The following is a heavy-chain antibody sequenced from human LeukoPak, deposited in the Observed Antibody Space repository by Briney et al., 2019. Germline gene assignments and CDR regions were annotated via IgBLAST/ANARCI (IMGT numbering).Heavy chain of an antibody. CDR2: ISHRGTT. Sequence: SETLSLTCAVYGGSFSGYYWSWIRQPPGKRLEWIGEISHRGTTSYNPSLKSRGTISVDTSKNQFSLRLNSVTAADTAVYFCARQVVAEAGTGYFDYWGQGTLVTVSS. CDR1: GGSFSGYY. J-gene: IGHJ4*02. CDR3: ARQVVAEAGTGYFDY. D-gene: IGHD6-19*01. V-gene: IGHV4-34*01.